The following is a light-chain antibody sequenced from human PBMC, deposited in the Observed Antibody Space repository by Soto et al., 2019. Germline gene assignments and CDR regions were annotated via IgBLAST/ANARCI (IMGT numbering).Light chain of an antibody. CDR2: DAS. CDR1: QYISSW. CDR3: QQYDNYPLT. J-gene: IGKJ4*01. V-gene: IGKV1-5*01. Sequence: DIQMTQSPSTLSASVGDRVTITCRASQYISSWLAWYQQKPGTAPRLLIFDASRLESGVPSRFSGSASGTEFTLTISSLQPDDFATYYCQQYDNYPLTFGGGTKVDIK.